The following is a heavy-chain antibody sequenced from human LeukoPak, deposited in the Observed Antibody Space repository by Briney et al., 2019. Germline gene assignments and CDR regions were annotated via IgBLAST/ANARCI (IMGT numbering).Heavy chain of an antibody. CDR2: IRYDGSNK. J-gene: IGHJ4*02. D-gene: IGHD5-18*01. CDR1: GFTFSSYG. V-gene: IGHV3-30*02. CDR3: ARLAAMGTNFDY. Sequence: PGGSLRLSCAAPGFTFSSYGMHWVRQAPGKGLEWVAFIRYDGSNKYYADSVKGRFTISRDNSKNTLYLQMNSLRAEDTAVYYCARLAAMGTNFDYWGQGTLVTVSS.